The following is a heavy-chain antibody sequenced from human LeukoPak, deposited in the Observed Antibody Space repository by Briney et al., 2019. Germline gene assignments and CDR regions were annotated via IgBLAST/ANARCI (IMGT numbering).Heavy chain of an antibody. D-gene: IGHD6-19*01. CDR2: MNPNSGNT. CDR3: ARGPINYSSGRSGRWFDP. CDR1: GYTFTSYD. V-gene: IGHV1-8*01. Sequence: ASVKVSCKASGYTFTSYDINWVRQATGQGREWMGWMNPNSGNTGYAQKFQGRVTMTRNTSISTAYMELSSLRSEDTAVYYCARGPINYSSGRSGRWFDPWGQGTLVTVSS. J-gene: IGHJ5*02.